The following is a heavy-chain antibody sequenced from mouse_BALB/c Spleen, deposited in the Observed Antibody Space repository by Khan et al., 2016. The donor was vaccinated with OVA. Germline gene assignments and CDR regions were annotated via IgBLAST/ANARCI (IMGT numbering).Heavy chain of an antibody. D-gene: IGHD2-13*01. CDR3: TVGYYGDPFAY. CDR1: GFTFSDYY. Sequence: EVELVESGGGLVKPGGSLKLSCAASGFTFSDYYMYWVRQTPEKRLEWVATISDGGTNIYYPDNVKGRFTITRDKAKNNLYMQMSSLKSEDPAMYYCTVGYYGDPFAYWGQGTLVTVSA. CDR2: ISDGGTNI. V-gene: IGHV5-4*02. J-gene: IGHJ3*01.